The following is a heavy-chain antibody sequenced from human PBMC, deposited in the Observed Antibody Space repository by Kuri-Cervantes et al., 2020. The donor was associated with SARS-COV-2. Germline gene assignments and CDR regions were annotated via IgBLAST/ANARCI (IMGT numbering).Heavy chain of an antibody. J-gene: IGHJ6*02. D-gene: IGHD3-10*01. CDR3: ARGSPLLWFGEPTPNYGKDA. Sequence: SETLSLTCTVSGYSISSGYYWGWIRQPPGKGLEWIGSIYHSGSTYYNPSLKSRVTISVDTSKNQFSLKLSSVTAADTAVYYCARGSPLLWFGEPTPNYGKDAWGQGTTVTVSS. CDR1: GYSISSGYY. V-gene: IGHV4-38-2*02. CDR2: IYHSGST.